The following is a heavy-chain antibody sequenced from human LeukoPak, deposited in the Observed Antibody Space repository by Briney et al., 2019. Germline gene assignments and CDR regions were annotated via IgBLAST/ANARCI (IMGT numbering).Heavy chain of an antibody. CDR2: IYYSGST. J-gene: IGHJ3*02. V-gene: IGHV4-59*12. Sequence: PSETLSLTCTVSGGSISSYYWSWIRQPPGKGLEWIGYIYYSGSTNYNPSLKSRVTISVDTSKNQFSLKLSSVTAADTAVYYCARVRSITMIVVALDIWGQGTMVTVSS. CDR1: GGSISSYY. D-gene: IGHD3-22*01. CDR3: ARVRSITMIVVALDI.